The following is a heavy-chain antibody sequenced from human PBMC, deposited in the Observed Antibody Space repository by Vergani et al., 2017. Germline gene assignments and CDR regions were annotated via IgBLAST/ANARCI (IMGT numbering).Heavy chain of an antibody. V-gene: IGHV5-51*03. J-gene: IGHJ4*02. CDR2: IYPGDSDT. D-gene: IGHD2/OR15-2a*01. CDR1: GYSFTSYW. Sequence: EVQLVQSGAEVKQPGASLKISCTGSGYSFTSYWIGWVRPMPGKGLEWMGIIYPGDSDTRYSPSFQGKVTISADKSISTAYLQWSSLKASDTAMYYCAILSFTAWGRSAANDIFDYWGQGTLVTVSS. CDR3: AILSFTAWGRSAANDIFDY.